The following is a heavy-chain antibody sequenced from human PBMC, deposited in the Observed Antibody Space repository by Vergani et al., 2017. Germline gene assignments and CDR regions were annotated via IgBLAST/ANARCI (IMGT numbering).Heavy chain of an antibody. CDR2: IYFSGST. V-gene: IGHV4-59*01. CDR3: ARDMRANRGGLD. D-gene: IGHD1-14*01. Sequence: QVQLPESGPGLLKPSETLSLTCTVSVGSIISYYWSWIRQPPGKGLEWIGYIYFSGSTNYNPPLKSRVTISVDTSKNQFSLKLSSVTAADTAVYYCARDMRANRGGLDWGQGTLVTVSS. CDR1: VGSIISYY. J-gene: IGHJ4*02.